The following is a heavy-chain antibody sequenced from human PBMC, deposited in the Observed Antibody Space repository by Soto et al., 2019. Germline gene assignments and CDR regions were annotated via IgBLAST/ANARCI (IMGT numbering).Heavy chain of an antibody. J-gene: IGHJ4*02. CDR3: ASDRFRGTYYLRGVTYFFEE. D-gene: IGHD1-26*01. CDR1: GFTFSSFW. CDR2: INQDGSEK. Sequence: GGSLRLSCAASGFTFSSFWITWVRQAPGKGLEWVANINQDGSEKHYVDSVKGRFTLSRDNAENSVYLQMNSLGAEDTAVYYCASDRFRGTYYLRGVTYFFEEWGQGAPVTVSS. V-gene: IGHV3-7*03.